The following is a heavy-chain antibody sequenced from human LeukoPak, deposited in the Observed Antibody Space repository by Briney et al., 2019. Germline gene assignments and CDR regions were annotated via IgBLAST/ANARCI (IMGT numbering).Heavy chain of an antibody. J-gene: IGHJ4*02. CDR2: IKSKTDGGTT. D-gene: IGHD2-15*01. V-gene: IGHV3-15*01. CDR1: GFTFSNAW. Sequence: GGSLRLSCAASGFTFSNAWMSWVRQAPGKGLEWVGRIKSKTDGGTTDYAAPVKGRFTISRDDSKNTLYLQMNSLNTEDTAVYYCTTDPDIVVVVAATLDYWGQGTLVTVSS. CDR3: TTDPDIVVVVAATLDY.